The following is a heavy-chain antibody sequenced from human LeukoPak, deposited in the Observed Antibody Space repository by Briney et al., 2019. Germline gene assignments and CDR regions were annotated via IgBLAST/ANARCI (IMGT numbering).Heavy chain of an antibody. CDR1: GFTFSSYA. J-gene: IGHJ4*02. D-gene: IGHD3-10*01. Sequence: GGSLRLSCAASGFTFSSYAMSWVRQAPGKGLEWVAVVSGSGSSKYYTDSVKGRFTISRDNSKDTLYLQMNSLRAEDTAVYYCAKDSYFGETDYWGQGTLVTVSS. CDR3: AKDSYFGETDY. CDR2: VSGSGSSK. V-gene: IGHV3-23*01.